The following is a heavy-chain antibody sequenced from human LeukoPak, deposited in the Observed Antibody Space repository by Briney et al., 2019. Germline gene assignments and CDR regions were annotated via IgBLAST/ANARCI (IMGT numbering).Heavy chain of an antibody. CDR2: ISAYNGNT. CDR3: ARDASDYGDPPDYYYGMDV. V-gene: IGHV1-18*01. Sequence: ASVKVSCKASGYTFTSYGISWVRQAPGQGLEWMVWISAYNGNTNYAQKLPGRVTITTDTSTSTAYMELRSLRSDDTAVYYCARDASDYGDPPDYYYGMDVWGQGTTVTVSS. CDR1: GYTFTSYG. D-gene: IGHD4-17*01. J-gene: IGHJ6*02.